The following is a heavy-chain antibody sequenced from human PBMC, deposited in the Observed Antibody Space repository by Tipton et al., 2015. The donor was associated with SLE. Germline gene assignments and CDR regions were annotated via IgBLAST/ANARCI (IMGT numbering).Heavy chain of an antibody. CDR2: ITSSGNT. Sequence: SLRLSCAASGFTFNDFAIHWIRQAPGKGLEYVSAITSSGNTYYADAVKGRFTISRDNSKNTLDLQMGSLRAEDTAVYYCARDGLRGSGKFYDYWGQGTLVTVSS. CDR3: ARDGLRGSGKFYDY. J-gene: IGHJ4*02. V-gene: IGHV3-64*02. D-gene: IGHD3/OR15-3a*01. CDR1: GFTFNDFA.